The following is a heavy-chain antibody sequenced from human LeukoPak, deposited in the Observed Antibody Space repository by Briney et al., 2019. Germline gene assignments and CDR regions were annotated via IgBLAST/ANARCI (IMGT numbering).Heavy chain of an antibody. J-gene: IGHJ6*02. CDR3: ARDCSSTSCYGSYYYGMDV. CDR2: IEQDGSEK. V-gene: IGHV3-7*01. Sequence: GGSLRLSCAASGFTFSSYWISWVRQAPGEGLEWVANIEQDGSEKYYVDSVKGRFTISRDNAKNSLYLQMNSLRAEDTAVYYCARDCSSTSCYGSYYYGMDVWGQGITVTVSS. D-gene: IGHD2-2*01. CDR1: GFTFSSYW.